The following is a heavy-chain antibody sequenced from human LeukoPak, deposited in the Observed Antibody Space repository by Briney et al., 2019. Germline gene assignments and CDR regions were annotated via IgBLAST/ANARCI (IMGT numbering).Heavy chain of an antibody. CDR1: GFTFNNND. J-gene: IGHJ6*02. D-gene: IGHD3-16*01. V-gene: IGHV3-33*08. Sequence: GGSLRLSCAASGFTFNNNDMTWVRQAPGKGLEWVAVIWYDGSNKYYADSVKGRFTISRDNSKNTLYLQMNSLRAEDTAVYYCARDHGQITPQGPHYYGMDVWGQGTTVTVSS. CDR2: IWYDGSNK. CDR3: ARDHGQITPQGPHYYGMDV.